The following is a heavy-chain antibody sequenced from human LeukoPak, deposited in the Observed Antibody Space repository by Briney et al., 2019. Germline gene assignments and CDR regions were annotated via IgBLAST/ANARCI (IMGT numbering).Heavy chain of an antibody. CDR3: AAMWFGEFSLDY. CDR2: IYSGGST. D-gene: IGHD3-10*01. V-gene: IGHV3-66*01. J-gene: IGHJ4*02. CDR1: GFTFSSYG. Sequence: GGSLRLSCAASGFTFSSYGMSWVRQAPGKGLEWVSVIYSGGSTYYADSVKGRFTISRDNSKNTLYLQMNSLRAEDTAVYYCAAMWFGEFSLDYWGQGTLVTVSS.